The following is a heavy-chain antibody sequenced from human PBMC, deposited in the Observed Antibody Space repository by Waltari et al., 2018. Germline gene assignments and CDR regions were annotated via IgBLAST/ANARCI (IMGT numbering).Heavy chain of an antibody. V-gene: IGHV3-74*01. CDR2: ISSAGRVA. Sequence: QLVESGGSLVQPGESLRLSCAATGFAFSSYLMHWVRQIPGQGLVWVSRISSAGRVASYADSVQGRFTISRDNDKNTVYLQMNSLRVDDTATYHCASHAMDVWGQGTTVTVS. CDR1: GFAFSSYL. CDR3: ASHAMDV. J-gene: IGHJ6*02.